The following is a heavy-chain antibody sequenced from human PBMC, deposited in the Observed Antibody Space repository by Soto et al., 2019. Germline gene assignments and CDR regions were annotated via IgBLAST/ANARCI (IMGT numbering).Heavy chain of an antibody. D-gene: IGHD3-10*02. Sequence: ASVKVSCKASNYTFTAYGRHWVRQAPGQRLEWMGWINAGSGHTKYSQKFQGRVTITRDTSASTAYMELSSLRSEDTAVYYCARYMSQGYFDLWGRGTLVTVSS. CDR2: INAGSGHT. J-gene: IGHJ2*01. CDR3: ARYMSQGYFDL. V-gene: IGHV1-3*01. CDR1: NYTFTAYG.